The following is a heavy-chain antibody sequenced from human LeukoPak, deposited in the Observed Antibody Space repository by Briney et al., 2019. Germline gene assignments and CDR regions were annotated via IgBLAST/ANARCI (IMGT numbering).Heavy chain of an antibody. V-gene: IGHV1-2*02. CDR2: INPNSGGT. Sequence: ASVKVSCKASGYTFTGYYIHWVRQAPGQGLEWMGWINPNSGGTNYAQKFQGRVTMTRDTSISTAYMELSRLRSDDTAVYYCARVAIVVVVAATPPHDAFDIWGQGTMVTVSS. J-gene: IGHJ3*02. CDR1: GYTFTGYY. D-gene: IGHD2-15*01. CDR3: ARVAIVVVVAATPPHDAFDI.